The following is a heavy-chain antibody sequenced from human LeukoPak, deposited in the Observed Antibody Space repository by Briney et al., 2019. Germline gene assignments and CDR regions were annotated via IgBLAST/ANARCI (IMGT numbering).Heavy chain of an antibody. V-gene: IGHV4-59*01. CDR3: ARGINSISGYFDY. D-gene: IGHD4-23*01. CDR1: GGSFSGYY. Sequence: SETLSLTCAVYGGSFSGYYWSWIRQPPGKGLEWIGYIYYSGSTNYNPSLKSRVTISVDTSKNQFSLKLSSVTAADTAVYYCARGINSISGYFDYWGQGTLVTVSS. CDR2: IYYSGST. J-gene: IGHJ4*02.